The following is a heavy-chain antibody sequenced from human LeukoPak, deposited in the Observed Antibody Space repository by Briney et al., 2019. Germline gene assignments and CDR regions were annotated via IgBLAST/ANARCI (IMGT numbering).Heavy chain of an antibody. CDR2: ISWNSGSI. Sequence: PGGSLRLSCAASGFTFDDYAMHWVRQAPGKGLEWVSGISWNSGSIGYADSVKGRFTISRDNAKNSLYLQMNSLRAEDTALYYCARSRSMGCSGGSCYFDYWGQGTLVTVSS. CDR3: ARSRSMGCSGGSCYFDY. D-gene: IGHD2-15*01. J-gene: IGHJ4*02. V-gene: IGHV3-9*01. CDR1: GFTFDDYA.